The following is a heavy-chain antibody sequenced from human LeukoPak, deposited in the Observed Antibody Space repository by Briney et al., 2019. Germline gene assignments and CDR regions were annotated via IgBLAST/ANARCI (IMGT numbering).Heavy chain of an antibody. D-gene: IGHD3-10*01. CDR3: AKDRQPAVREVDY. J-gene: IGHJ4*02. V-gene: IGHV3-23*01. CDR1: GFTFSSYA. CDR2: ISGSGGST. Sequence: TGGSLRLPCAASGFTFSSYAMSWVRQAPGKGLEWVSAISGSGGSTYYADSVKGRFTISRDNAKNSLYLQMNSLRAEDTAVYYCAKDRQPAVREVDYWGQGTLVTVSS.